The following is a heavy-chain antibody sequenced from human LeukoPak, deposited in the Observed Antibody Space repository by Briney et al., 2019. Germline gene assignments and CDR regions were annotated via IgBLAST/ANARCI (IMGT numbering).Heavy chain of an antibody. CDR3: ARSSEGRYYYDSSGFSYYYYYMDV. CDR1: GGSISSGSYY. J-gene: IGHJ6*03. V-gene: IGHV4-61*02. D-gene: IGHD3-22*01. CDR2: VYTSGST. Sequence: SETLSLTCTVSGGSISSGSYYWSWIRQPAGKGLEWIGRVYTSGSTNYNPSLRSRVTISVDTSKNQFSLKLSSVTAADTAVYYCARSSEGRYYYDSSGFSYYYYYMDVWGKGTTVTISS.